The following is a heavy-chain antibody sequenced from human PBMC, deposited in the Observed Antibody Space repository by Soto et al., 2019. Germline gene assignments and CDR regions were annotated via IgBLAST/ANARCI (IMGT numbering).Heavy chain of an antibody. CDR1: GYTFTSYA. D-gene: IGHD3-10*01. V-gene: IGHV1-3*01. Sequence: QVQLVQSGAEVKKPGASVKVSCKASGYTFTSYAMHWVRQAPGQRLEWMGWINAGNGNTKYSQKFQGRVTITRDTSASKAYKELSMLRSEETAVYYCAAEGGSFGEDGFEPWGQGTLVTVSS. CDR2: INAGNGNT. J-gene: IGHJ5*02. CDR3: AAEGGSFGEDGFEP.